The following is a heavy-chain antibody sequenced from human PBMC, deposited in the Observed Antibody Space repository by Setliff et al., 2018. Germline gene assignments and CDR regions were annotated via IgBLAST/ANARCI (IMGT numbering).Heavy chain of an antibody. Sequence: PSETLSLTCAASGGTFSYYYWTWIRQPPGKGLEWIGEINHSGSTSYNPSLESRVTISIDTSKNQFSLNLRYVTAADTGLYYCTRAYSGSHDYWGQGTLVTVSS. CDR3: TRAYSGSHDY. V-gene: IGHV4-34*01. D-gene: IGHD1-26*01. CDR1: GGTFSYYY. CDR2: INHSGST. J-gene: IGHJ4*02.